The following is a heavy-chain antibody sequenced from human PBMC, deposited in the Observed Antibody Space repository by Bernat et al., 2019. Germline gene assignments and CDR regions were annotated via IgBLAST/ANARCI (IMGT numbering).Heavy chain of an antibody. CDR2: SNSDGSST. J-gene: IGHJ4*02. CDR3: ARRSYYDFWSGYYEPGTLDY. V-gene: IGHV3-74*01. D-gene: IGHD3-3*01. Sequence: EVQLVESGGGLVQPGGSLRLSCAASGFTFSRYWMHWVRQAPGKGLVWVSRSNSDGSSTSYTASVKRRFTIARDNAKNTLYLQMNRLRAKDTAVYYCARRSYYDFWSGYYEPGTLDYWCQGTLVTVSS. CDR1: GFTFSRYW.